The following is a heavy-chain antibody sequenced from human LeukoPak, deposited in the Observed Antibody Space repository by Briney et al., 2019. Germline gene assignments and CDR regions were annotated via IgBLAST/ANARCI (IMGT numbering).Heavy chain of an antibody. J-gene: IGHJ4*02. CDR2: ISVDGNNN. D-gene: IGHD6-19*01. CDR3: AKDLRGYSSAWLDY. Sequence: GRSLRLSCVDSGFTFSSYVMHWVRQAPGKGLECVAVISVDGNNNNYGDSVKGRFTISRDNSKNTLFLQMNSLRAEDTAVYYCAKDLRGYSSAWLDYWGQGTLVIVSS. CDR1: GFTFSSYV. V-gene: IGHV3-30*18.